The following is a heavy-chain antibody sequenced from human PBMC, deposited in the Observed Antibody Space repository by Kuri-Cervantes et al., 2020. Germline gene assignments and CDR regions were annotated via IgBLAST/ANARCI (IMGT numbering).Heavy chain of an antibody. CDR2: ISSSSSYI. D-gene: IGHD3-10*01. Sequence: GESLKISCAASGITFTNAWMSWVRQAPGKGLEWVSSISSSSSYIYYADSVKGRFTISRDNAKNSLYLQMNSLRAEDTAVYYCARDQDYYGSGGWFDPWGQGTLVTVSS. CDR3: ARDQDYYGSGGWFDP. CDR1: GITFTNAW. V-gene: IGHV3-21*01. J-gene: IGHJ5*02.